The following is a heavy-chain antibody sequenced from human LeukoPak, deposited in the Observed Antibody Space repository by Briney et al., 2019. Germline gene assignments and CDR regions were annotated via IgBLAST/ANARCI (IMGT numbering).Heavy chain of an antibody. J-gene: IGHJ5*02. CDR1: GGSISRSRYY. D-gene: IGHD3-9*01. V-gene: IGHV4-61*01. CDR3: ARDSVRYFDWLSNWFDP. CDR2: IYYSGST. Sequence: SETLSLTCTVSGGSISRSRYYWSWIRQPPGKGLEWIGYIYYSGSTNYNPSLKSRVTISVDTSKNQFSLKLSSVPAADTAVYYCARDSVRYFDWLSNWFDPWGQGTLVTVSS.